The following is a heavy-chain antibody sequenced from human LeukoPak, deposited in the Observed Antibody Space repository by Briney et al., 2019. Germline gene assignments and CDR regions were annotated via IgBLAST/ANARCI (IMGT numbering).Heavy chain of an antibody. CDR1: GFTFSSYW. CDR2: MIRWRSST. J-gene: IGHJ4*02. CDR3: ARTPYSSSCTLGY. Sequence: GGSLRLSCAASGFTFSSYWMHWVRQAPGKGLVWVSRMIRWRSSTSYADSVKRLFTISRDNAKNTLYLLMNSLRAEDTSVYYCARTPYSSSCTLGYWGQGTLVTVSS. D-gene: IGHD6-13*01. V-gene: IGHV3-74*01.